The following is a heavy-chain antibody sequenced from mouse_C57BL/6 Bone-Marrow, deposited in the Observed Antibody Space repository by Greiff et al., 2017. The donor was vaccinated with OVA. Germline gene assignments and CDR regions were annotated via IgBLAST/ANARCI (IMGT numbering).Heavy chain of an antibody. V-gene: IGHV1-61*01. CDR2: IYPSDSET. CDR1: GYTFTSYW. J-gene: IGHJ2*01. D-gene: IGHD1-1*01. Sequence: QVQLQQPGAELVRPGSSVKLSCTASGYTFTSYWMDWVKQRPGQGLEWIGNIYPSDSETHYNQKFKDKATFTVDKSSSTAYMQLSSLTSEDSAVYYCAREDYYGSSYFDYWGQGTTLTVSS. CDR3: AREDYYGSSYFDY.